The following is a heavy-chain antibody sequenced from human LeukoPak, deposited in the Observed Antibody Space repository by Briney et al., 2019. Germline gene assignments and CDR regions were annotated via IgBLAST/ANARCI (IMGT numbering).Heavy chain of an antibody. V-gene: IGHV3-53*01. CDR1: GFTVSSNY. D-gene: IGHD3-10*01. CDR2: IYSGGST. CDR3: AKSPYFYNSGRSVDV. J-gene: IGHJ6*04. Sequence: GGSLRLSCAASGFTVSSNYMSWVRQAPGKGLEWVSVIYSGGSTYYADSVKGRFTISRDNSKNMLYLHMNRLRAEDTAVYYCAKSPYFYNSGRSVDVWGKGTTVTVSS.